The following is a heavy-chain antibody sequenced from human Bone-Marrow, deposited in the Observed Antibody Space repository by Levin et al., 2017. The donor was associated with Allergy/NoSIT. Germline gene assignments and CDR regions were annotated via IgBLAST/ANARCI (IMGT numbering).Heavy chain of an antibody. J-gene: IGHJ5*01. V-gene: IGHV4-30-2*01. Sequence: SQTLSLTCAVSGASVSSGGSSWSWVRQAPGKGLEWIGYFYHSGSTYYNPSLQSRVTISLDRPKNQFSLKLSSATAADTAVYYCVRGDMEWPVGWFDPWGQGILVTVSS. CDR2: FYHSGST. D-gene: IGHD3-3*01. CDR1: GASVSSGGSS. CDR3: VRGDMEWPVGWFDP.